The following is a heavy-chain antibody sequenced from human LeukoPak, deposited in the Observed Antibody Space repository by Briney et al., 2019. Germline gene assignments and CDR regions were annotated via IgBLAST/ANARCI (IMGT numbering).Heavy chain of an antibody. CDR1: GFTFSSYA. D-gene: IGHD3-22*01. Sequence: GGSLRLSCAASGFTFSSYALHWVRQAPGKGLEWVAVIAYDGSNKYYAESVKGRFTISRDKSKNTLYLQMNSLRAEDTAVYYCASGAQALYYYDSSGYHPFNYWGQGTLVTVSS. CDR2: IAYDGSNK. J-gene: IGHJ4*02. CDR3: ASGAQALYYYDSSGYHPFNY. V-gene: IGHV3-30*04.